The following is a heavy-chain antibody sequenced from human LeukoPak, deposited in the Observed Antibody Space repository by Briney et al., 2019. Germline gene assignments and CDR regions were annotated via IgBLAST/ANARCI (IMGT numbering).Heavy chain of an antibody. J-gene: IGHJ6*03. CDR3: ARQISDYDYSYLDV. CDR1: GGSISSSNYY. V-gene: IGHV4-39*01. Sequence: SETLSLTCTVSGGSISSSNYYWGWIRQPPGKGLEWIGTIYYSGTTYYNPSLESRVTISEDTSKNQFSLTLRSVTAADTAVYYCARQISDYDYSYLDVWGKGTTVTVSS. D-gene: IGHD3-10*01. CDR2: IYYSGTT.